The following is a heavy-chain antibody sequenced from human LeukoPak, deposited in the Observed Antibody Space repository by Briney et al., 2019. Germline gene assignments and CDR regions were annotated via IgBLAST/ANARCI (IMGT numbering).Heavy chain of an antibody. CDR3: AMTDRYAGRPFDY. CDR1: GYILTEVA. J-gene: IGHJ4*02. CDR2: FDPEYDEDGET. Sequence: GASVKVSCKVSGYILTEVAINWVRHAPGKGLEWIGGFDPEYDEDGETLFAQKFQGRVTMTEDASTDTAYMVLSSLRSEDTAVYYCAMTDRYAGRPFDYWGQGTLVTVSS. D-gene: IGHD5-12*01. V-gene: IGHV1-24*01.